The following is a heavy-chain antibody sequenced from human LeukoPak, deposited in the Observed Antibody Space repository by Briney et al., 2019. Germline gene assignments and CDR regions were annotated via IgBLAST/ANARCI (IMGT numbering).Heavy chain of an antibody. CDR1: GFTFSDYY. Sequence: GGSLGLSCAASGFTFSDYYMTWIRQAPGQGLEWVSYITSSYTIYYADSVKGRFTISRDNAKNSLYLQMNSLRAEDTAIYYCARDTAGGTFRFDPWRQGTLVTVSS. CDR3: ARDTAGGTFRFDP. D-gene: IGHD2-8*02. CDR2: ITSSYTI. J-gene: IGHJ5*02. V-gene: IGHV3-11*01.